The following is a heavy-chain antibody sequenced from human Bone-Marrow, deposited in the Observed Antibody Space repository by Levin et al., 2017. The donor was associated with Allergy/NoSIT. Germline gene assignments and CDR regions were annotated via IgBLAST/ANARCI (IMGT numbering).Heavy chain of an antibody. CDR2: ISGSGEST. J-gene: IGHJ4*02. D-gene: IGHD2-15*01. CDR1: GFTFNNHA. V-gene: IGHV3-23*01. CDR3: AKNLGGGEDISDC. Sequence: PGGSLRLSCVGSGFTFNNHAMHWVRQAPGKGLEWVSGISGSGESTHYADSVKGRFTISRDKSKNTLYLQMNRLRAEDTAVYYGAKNLGGGEDISDCWGQGTLVTVSS.